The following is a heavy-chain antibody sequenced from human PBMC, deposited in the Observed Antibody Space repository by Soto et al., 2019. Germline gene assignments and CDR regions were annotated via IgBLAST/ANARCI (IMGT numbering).Heavy chain of an antibody. CDR1: GYTLTELS. V-gene: IGHV1-24*01. J-gene: IGHJ4*02. CDR2: FDPEDGET. Sequence: ASVKVSCKVSGYTLTELSMHWVRQAPGKGLEWMGGFDPEDGETIYAQKFQGRVTMTEDTSTDTAYMELSSLRSEDTAVYYFATSQRTYCGGDCYGYFDYWGQGTLVTVSS. CDR3: ATSQRTYCGGDCYGYFDY. D-gene: IGHD2-21*02.